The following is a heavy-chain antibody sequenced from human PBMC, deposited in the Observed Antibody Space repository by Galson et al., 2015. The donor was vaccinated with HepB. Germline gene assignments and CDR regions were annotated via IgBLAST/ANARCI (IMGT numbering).Heavy chain of an antibody. V-gene: IGHV3-48*01. Sequence: SLRLSCAASGFTFSSYSMNWVRQAPGKGLEWVSYISSSSSTIYYADSVKGRFTISRDNAKNSLYLQMNSLRAEDTAVYYCARDSRYNYFDYWGQGTLVTVSS. CDR1: GFTFSSYS. D-gene: IGHD5-24*01. J-gene: IGHJ4*02. CDR2: ISSSSSTI. CDR3: ARDSRYNYFDY.